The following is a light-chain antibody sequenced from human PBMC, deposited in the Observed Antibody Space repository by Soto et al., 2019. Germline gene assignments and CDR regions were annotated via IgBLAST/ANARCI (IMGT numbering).Light chain of an antibody. CDR1: QSIRTW. V-gene: IGKV1-5*03. Sequence: DIQMTNSLPTLPPPVEDRFTIPARASQSIRTWLAWYQQRPGKAPNLLVYRPPTLESGAPSRFSGSGSGTEFTLTIDSLQPDDFASYYCQHYNSYPWTFGQGTKVDIK. J-gene: IGKJ1*01. CDR2: RPP. CDR3: QHYNSYPWT.